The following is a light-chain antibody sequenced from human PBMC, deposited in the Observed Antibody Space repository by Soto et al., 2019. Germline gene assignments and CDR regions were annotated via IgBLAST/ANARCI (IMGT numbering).Light chain of an antibody. CDR1: QSVSSN. CDR3: QQYNNWPRT. V-gene: IGKV3-15*01. J-gene: IGKJ1*01. Sequence: EIVMTQSPATLYVSPGERATLSCRASQSVSSNLAWYQQKPGQAPRLLIYGASTRATGIPARFSGSGSGTEFPLTISSLQSEDFAVYYCQQYNNWPRTFGQGTKVEIK. CDR2: GAS.